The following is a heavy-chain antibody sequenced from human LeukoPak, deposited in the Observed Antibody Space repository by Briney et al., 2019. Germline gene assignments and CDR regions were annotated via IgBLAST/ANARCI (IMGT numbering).Heavy chain of an antibody. CDR3: ASHLRYCSGGSCYAHFQH. CDR2: IYYSGST. Sequence: SETLSLTCTVSGGSISSYYWSWIRQPPGKGLEWIGYIYYSGSTNYNPSPKSRVTISVDTSKTQFSLKLSSVTAADTAVYYCASHLRYCSGGSCYAHFQHWGQGTLVTVSS. J-gene: IGHJ1*01. D-gene: IGHD2-15*01. CDR1: GGSISSYY. V-gene: IGHV4-59*01.